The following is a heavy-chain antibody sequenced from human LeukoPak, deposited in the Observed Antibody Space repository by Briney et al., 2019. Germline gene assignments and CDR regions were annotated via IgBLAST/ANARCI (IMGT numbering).Heavy chain of an antibody. CDR3: ARDGRNYYGISPTDY. CDR1: GGSISSYY. V-gene: IGHV4-38-2*02. J-gene: IGHJ4*02. CDR2: VFHSGSA. D-gene: IGHD3-10*01. Sequence: PSETLSLTCTVSGGSISSYYWSWIRQPPGKGLEWIGSVFHSGSAYYNPSLKTRLTISIDTSNNQFSLNLSSVTAADTAVYFCARDGRNYYGISPTDYWGQGILVTVSS.